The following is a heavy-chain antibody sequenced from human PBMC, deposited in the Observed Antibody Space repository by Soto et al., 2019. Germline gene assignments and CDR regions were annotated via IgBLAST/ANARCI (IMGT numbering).Heavy chain of an antibody. CDR3: ARILYSSHLDGMDV. Sequence: HPGGSLRLSWAASGFIFTSWGLTCVRQSPGKGLEWVSSISSYGSATDYADSVKGRFTISRNNSAKILYLQMNSLRADDTATYYCARILYSSHLDGMDVWGQGTTVAVSS. D-gene: IGHD2-8*01. CDR1: GFIFTSWG. CDR2: ISSYGSAT. V-gene: IGHV3-23*01. J-gene: IGHJ6*01.